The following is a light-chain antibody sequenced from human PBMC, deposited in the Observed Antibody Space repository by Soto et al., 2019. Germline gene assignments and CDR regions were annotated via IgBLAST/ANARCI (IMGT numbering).Light chain of an antibody. CDR1: QSVSSN. J-gene: IGKJ1*01. CDR3: QQYNNWPQT. Sequence: EIVMTQSPATLSVSPGERATLSCRASQSVSSNLAWYQQKPGQAPRLLIYGASTRATGIPARFSGSGSGTEFTLTIRRLQAEGFAVYYCQQYNNWPQTFGQGTKVEIK. V-gene: IGKV3-15*01. CDR2: GAS.